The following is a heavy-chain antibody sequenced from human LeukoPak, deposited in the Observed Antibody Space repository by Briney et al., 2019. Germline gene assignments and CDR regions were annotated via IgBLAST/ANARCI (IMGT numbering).Heavy chain of an antibody. CDR2: ISGSGGST. V-gene: IGHV3-23*01. CDR3: AKDRLTVTTDY. Sequence: GGSLRLSCAASGFTFSNYAMSWVRQAPGKGLEWVSGISGSGGSTYYAASVKGRFTISRDNSKNTLYLQMNSLRAEDTAVYYCAKDRLTVTTDYWGQGTLVTVSS. CDR1: GFTFSNYA. D-gene: IGHD1-20*01. J-gene: IGHJ4*02.